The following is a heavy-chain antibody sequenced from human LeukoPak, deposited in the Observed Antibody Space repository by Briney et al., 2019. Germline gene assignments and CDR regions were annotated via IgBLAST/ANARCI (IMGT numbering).Heavy chain of an antibody. CDR2: INHSGST. J-gene: IGHJ5*02. D-gene: IGHD3-16*01. CDR1: GGSFSGYY. CDR3: ARVDTQGVPSP. V-gene: IGHV4-34*01. Sequence: SETLSLTCAAYGGSFSGYYWSWIRQPPGKGLEWIGEINHSGSTNYNPSLKSRVTISVDTSKNQFSLKLSSVTAADTAVYYCARVDTQGVPSPWGQGILVTVSS.